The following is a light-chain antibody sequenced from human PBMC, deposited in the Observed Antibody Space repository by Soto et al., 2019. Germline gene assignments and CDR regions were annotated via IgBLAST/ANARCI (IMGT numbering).Light chain of an antibody. CDR1: QSVSSSS. J-gene: IGKJ1*01. CDR3: QQYGGSPRT. V-gene: IGKV3-20*01. CDR2: GAS. Sequence: EIVLTQSPGTLSLSPGERATLSCRASQSVSSSSLAWYQQKRGQAPRLLIHGASNRATVIPDRFSGSGSGTDFTLTISRLEPEDFAVYYCQQYGGSPRTFGQGTKVEVK.